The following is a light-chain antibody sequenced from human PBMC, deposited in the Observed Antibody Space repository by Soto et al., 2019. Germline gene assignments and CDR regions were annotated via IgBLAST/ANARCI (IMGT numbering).Light chain of an antibody. J-gene: IGKJ4*01. V-gene: IGKV3-20*01. CDR3: QQYDASPPLT. CDR2: GAS. Sequence: EIVLTQSPGTLSLAPGDRATLSCRASQSVNSNYLAWYQQKPGQAPRLLLYGASSTAIGIPDRFSGSWSGTAFTLTISRLEPEDFAVYYCQQYDASPPLTFGGGTKVEIK. CDR1: QSVNSNY.